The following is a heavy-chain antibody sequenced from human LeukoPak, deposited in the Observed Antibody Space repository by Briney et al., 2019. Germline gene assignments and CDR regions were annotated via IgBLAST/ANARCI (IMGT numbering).Heavy chain of an antibody. CDR1: GFTFSSYE. D-gene: IGHD6-19*01. Sequence: GGSLRLSCAASGFTFSSYEMNWVRQAPGKGLEWVSYISSSGSTIYYADSVKGRFTISRDNAQNSLYLQMNSLRAEDTAVYYCARDVAVAGTSALGYWGQGTLVTVSS. CDR2: ISSSGSTI. J-gene: IGHJ4*02. V-gene: IGHV3-48*03. CDR3: ARDVAVAGTSALGY.